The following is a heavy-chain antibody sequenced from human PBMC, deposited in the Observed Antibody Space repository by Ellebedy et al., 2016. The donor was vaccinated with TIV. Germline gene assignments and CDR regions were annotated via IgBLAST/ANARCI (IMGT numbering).Heavy chain of an antibody. V-gene: IGHV5-51*01. J-gene: IGHJ5*01. CDR2: IYPGDSDT. D-gene: IGHD3-10*01. CDR3: AKLPSGSYYSPNNWFDP. CDR1: GYSFTSYW. Sequence: GESLKIFCKGSGYSFTSYWIAWVRQMPGKGLEWMGIIYPGDSDTRYNPSFQGQVTISAGKSISTAYLQWSSLRASDTAIYYCAKLPSGSYYSPNNWFDPWGQGTLVTVSS.